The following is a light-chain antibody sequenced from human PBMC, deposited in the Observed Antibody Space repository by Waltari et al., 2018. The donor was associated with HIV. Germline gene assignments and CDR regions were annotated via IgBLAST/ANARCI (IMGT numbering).Light chain of an antibody. CDR3: SSYTSSSALYVV. Sequence: QSALTQPASVSGSPGQSITISCTGTSSDVGGYNYVSWYQQHPGKAPKLMIYDVSNRPSGVSNRFSGSKSGNTASLTISGLQAEDEADYYYSSYTSSSALYVVFGGGTKLTVL. CDR2: DVS. CDR1: SSDVGGYNY. J-gene: IGLJ2*01. V-gene: IGLV2-14*03.